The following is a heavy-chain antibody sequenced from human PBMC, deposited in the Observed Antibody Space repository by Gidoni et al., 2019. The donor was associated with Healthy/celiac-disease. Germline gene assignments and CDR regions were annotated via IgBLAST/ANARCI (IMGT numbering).Heavy chain of an antibody. CDR3: ARGPTPGPNWFDP. D-gene: IGHD2-15*01. J-gene: IGHJ5*02. V-gene: IGHV4-38-2*02. CDR2: SYHRGST. Sequence: PGKGLEWIGSSYHRGSTYYNPSLKSRVTIPVDTSKNQFSQKLSSVTAADTAVYYCARGPTPGPNWFDPWGQGTLVTVSS.